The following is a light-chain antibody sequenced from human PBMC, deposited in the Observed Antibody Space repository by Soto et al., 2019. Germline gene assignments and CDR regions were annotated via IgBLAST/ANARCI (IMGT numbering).Light chain of an antibody. V-gene: IGKV3-20*01. CDR3: HQYGSSPAT. J-gene: IGKJ4*01. CDR1: QSVSSSY. Sequence: EIGLTQSPGTLSLSPGERATLSCRASQSVSSSYLAWYQQKPGQAPRLLIYGASSRATGIPDRFSGSGSGTDFTLTISRLEPEDFAVYYCHQYGSSPATLGGGTKVDTK. CDR2: GAS.